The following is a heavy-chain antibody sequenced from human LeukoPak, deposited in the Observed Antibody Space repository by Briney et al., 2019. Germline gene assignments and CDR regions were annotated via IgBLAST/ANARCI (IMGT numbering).Heavy chain of an antibody. CDR1: GASISTSAYY. CDR3: ARRGGSYYDY. CDR2: INHSGST. J-gene: IGHJ4*02. D-gene: IGHD1-26*01. V-gene: IGHV4-39*07. Sequence: SETLSLTCSVSGASISTSAYYWGWIRQPPGKGLEWIGEINHSGSTNYNPSLKSRVTISVDTSKNQFSLKLSSVTAADTAVYYCARRGGSYYDYWGQGTLVTVSS.